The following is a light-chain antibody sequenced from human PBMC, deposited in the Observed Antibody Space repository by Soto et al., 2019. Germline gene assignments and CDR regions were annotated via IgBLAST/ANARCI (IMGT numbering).Light chain of an antibody. CDR2: AAS. CDR3: QQYYSYPFT. V-gene: IGKV1-8*01. CDR1: QGISTY. J-gene: IGKJ3*01. Sequence: AIRMTQSPASFSASTGDRVTITCRASQGISTYLAWYQQKPGKAPNLLIYAASTLQSGVPSRFSGNGSGTDFTLTISCLQSEDFATYYCQQYYSYPFTFGPGTKVDIK.